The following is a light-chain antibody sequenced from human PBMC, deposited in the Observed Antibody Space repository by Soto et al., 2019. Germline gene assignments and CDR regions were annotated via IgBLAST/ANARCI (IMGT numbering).Light chain of an antibody. Sequence: EVVLTQSPGTLSLSPGESATLSCRASQSVTNNYFAWYQQKPGQAPRLLIFGSSDRATGIPDRFSGSGSRTDFTITISRLEPEDFALYSYHQYGNSPPYTFGQGTKLEIK. V-gene: IGKV3-20*01. J-gene: IGKJ2*01. CDR3: HQYGNSPPYT. CDR1: QSVTNNY. CDR2: GSS.